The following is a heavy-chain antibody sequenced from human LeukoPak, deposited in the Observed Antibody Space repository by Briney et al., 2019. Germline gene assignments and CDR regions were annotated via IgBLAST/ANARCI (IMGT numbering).Heavy chain of an antibody. CDR3: ARVSDYYYYMDV. Sequence: GGSLRLSCAASGFTFSSYAMSWVRQAPGKGLEWVSAISGSGGSTYYADSVKGRFTISRDNSKNTLYLQMNSLRAEDTAVYYCARVSDYYYYMDVWGKGTTVTVSS. CDR1: GFTFSSYA. V-gene: IGHV3-23*01. J-gene: IGHJ6*03. CDR2: ISGSGGST.